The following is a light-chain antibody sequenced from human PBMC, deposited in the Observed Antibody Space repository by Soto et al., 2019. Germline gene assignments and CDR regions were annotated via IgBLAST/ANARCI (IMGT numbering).Light chain of an antibody. V-gene: IGKV1-5*03. J-gene: IGKJ1*01. Sequence: DIQMTQSPSTLSASVGDRVTITCRASQSISSWLAWYQQKPGKAPTFLIYTATSLESGVPSRFSGSGSGTEFTLTISSLQPDDVATYYCQQYNSFPTFGQGTKVEIK. CDR2: TAT. CDR1: QSISSW. CDR3: QQYNSFPT.